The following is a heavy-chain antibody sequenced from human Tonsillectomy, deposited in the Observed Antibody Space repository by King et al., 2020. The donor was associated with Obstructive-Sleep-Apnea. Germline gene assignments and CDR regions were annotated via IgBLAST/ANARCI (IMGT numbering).Heavy chain of an antibody. CDR1: EFTFSDYT. CDR3: AREIRSRNSY. D-gene: IGHD3-3*02. CDR2: ISYDGNTE. V-gene: IGHV3-30*04. J-gene: IGHJ4*02. Sequence: VQLVESGGGVVQPGRSLRLSCAASEFTFSDYTMHWVRQAPGKGLEWVAVISYDGNTENYAESVKGRFTISRDKSHNTLYLQMNTLRAEDTALYYCAREIRSRNSYWGQGTLVTVSS.